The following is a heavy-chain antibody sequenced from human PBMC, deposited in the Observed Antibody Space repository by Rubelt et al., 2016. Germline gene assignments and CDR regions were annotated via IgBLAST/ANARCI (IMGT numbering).Heavy chain of an antibody. D-gene: IGHD6-6*01. CDR3: TTVGQLGPGNSDH. Sequence: EVQLVESGGGLVQPGGSLRLSCSASGLTFSSYAMSWVRQAPGKGLEWLGRIKSNTNGGKTDYAAPVKARFTISRDDSKNTLYLQMNSLKTEDTGVYFCTTVGQLGPGNSDHWGRGTLVTVSS. CDR2: IKSNTNGGKT. CDR1: GLTFSSYA. V-gene: IGHV3-15*05. J-gene: IGHJ4*02.